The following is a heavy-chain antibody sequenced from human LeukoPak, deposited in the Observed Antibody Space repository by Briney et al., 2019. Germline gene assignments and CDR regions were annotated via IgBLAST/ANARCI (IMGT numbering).Heavy chain of an antibody. CDR2: IKQDGSEK. Sequence: GGPLRLSCAASGFTFSSYWMSWVRQAPGKGLEWVANIKQDGSEKYYVDSVKGRFTISRDNAKNSLYLQMNSLRAEDTAVYYCARDLASITMTTPGGWFDPWGQGTLVTVSS. D-gene: IGHD3-22*01. V-gene: IGHV3-7*01. J-gene: IGHJ5*02. CDR3: ARDLASITMTTPGGWFDP. CDR1: GFTFSSYW.